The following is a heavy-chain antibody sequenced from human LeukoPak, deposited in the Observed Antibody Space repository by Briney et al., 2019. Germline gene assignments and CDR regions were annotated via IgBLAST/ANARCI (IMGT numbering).Heavy chain of an antibody. CDR3: AAAFRYDAFDI. CDR1: SGSIRSYY. CDR2: INHSGST. J-gene: IGHJ3*02. V-gene: IGHV4-34*01. Sequence: SETLSLTCTVSSGSIRSYYWSWIRQPPGKGLEWIGEINHSGSTNYNPSLKSRVTISVDTSKNQFSLKLSSVTAADTAVYYCAAAFRYDAFDIWGQGTMVTVSS. D-gene: IGHD2-15*01.